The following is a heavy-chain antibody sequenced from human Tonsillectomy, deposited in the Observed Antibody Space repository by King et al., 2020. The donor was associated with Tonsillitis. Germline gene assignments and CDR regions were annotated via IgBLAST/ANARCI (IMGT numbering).Heavy chain of an antibody. CDR1: EYTFTSYA. J-gene: IGHJ4*02. D-gene: IGHD1-14*01. CDR2: INTNTGNP. V-gene: IGHV7-4-1*02. Sequence: QLVQSGSEVKKPGASVEVSCKASEYTFTSYAMSWVRQAPGQGLEWMGWINTNTGNPRYAQGFTGRFVFSLDTSVSTAYLQISSLKAEDTAVYYCAGDTLTHYYCGQGTLGTVSS. CDR3: AGDTLTHYY.